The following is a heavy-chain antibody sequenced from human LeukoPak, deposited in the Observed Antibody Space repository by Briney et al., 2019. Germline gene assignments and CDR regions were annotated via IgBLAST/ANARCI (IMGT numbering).Heavy chain of an antibody. CDR2: ISAYNGNT. CDR3: ARGSGSYSYFDY. J-gene: IGHJ4*02. Sequence: ASVKVSCKASGYTFTNYGISWVRQAPGQGLEWMGWISAYNGNTNYAQKLQGRVTMTADASTSTAYMELRSLRSDDTAVYYCARGSGSYSYFDYWGQGALVTVSS. CDR1: GYTFTNYG. V-gene: IGHV1-18*01. D-gene: IGHD3-10*01.